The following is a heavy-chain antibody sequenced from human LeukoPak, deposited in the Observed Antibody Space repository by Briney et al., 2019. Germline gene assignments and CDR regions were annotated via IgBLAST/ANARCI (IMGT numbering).Heavy chain of an antibody. V-gene: IGHV1-69*05. D-gene: IGHD3-22*01. CDR3: ARATYYYDSSGYYFSAPLFDY. CDR2: IIPIFGTA. J-gene: IGHJ4*02. Sequence: SVKVSSKASGGTFSSYAISWVRQAPGQGLEWMGRIIPIFGTANYAQKFQGRVTITTDESTSTAYMELSSLRSEDTAVYYCARATYYYDSSGYYFSAPLFDYWGQGTLVTVSS. CDR1: GGTFSSYA.